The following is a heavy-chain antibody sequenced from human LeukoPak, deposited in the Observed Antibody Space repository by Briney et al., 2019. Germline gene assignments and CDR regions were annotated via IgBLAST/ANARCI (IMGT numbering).Heavy chain of an antibody. CDR3: ARDRSGSYPYYFDY. CDR2: ISSRSAYI. CDR1: GFTFGDYS. D-gene: IGHD1-26*01. V-gene: IGHV3-21*01. J-gene: IGHJ4*02. Sequence: GGSLRLSCAASGFTFGDYSMNWVRQAPGKGLEWVSSISSRSAYIHYTDSVKGRFNISRDNAENSLYLQMNNLRADDTAVYYCARDRSGSYPYYFDYWGQGTLVTVSS.